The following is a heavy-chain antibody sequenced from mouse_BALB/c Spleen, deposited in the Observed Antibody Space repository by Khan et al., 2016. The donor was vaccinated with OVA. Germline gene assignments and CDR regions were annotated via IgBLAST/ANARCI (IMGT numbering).Heavy chain of an antibody. CDR2: IFPGTGTT. V-gene: IGHV1S132*01. CDR3: ARGFFVNYVFAY. D-gene: IGHD2-1*01. Sequence: QVQLQPSGAELVKPGASVRLSCKTSGYTFTSYWIQWVKQRPGQGLGWIGEIFPGTGTTYYTETFKGKATLTIDISSTTAYIQLSSLTSEDSAVYFCARGFFVNYVFAYWVQWTLVTVSA. CDR1: GYTFTSYW. J-gene: IGHJ3*01.